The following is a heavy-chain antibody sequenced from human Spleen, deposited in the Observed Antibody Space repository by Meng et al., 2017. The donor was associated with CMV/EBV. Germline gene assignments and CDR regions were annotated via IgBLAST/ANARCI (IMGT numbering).Heavy chain of an antibody. CDR2: ISYDGATE. D-gene: IGHD2-2*02. CDR3: VRESRYCSSTTCYMMDY. J-gene: IGHJ4*02. CDR1: GFSFSTYV. V-gene: IGHV3-30-3*01. Sequence: GGSLRLSCAASGFSFSTYVMHWVRQAPGKGLEWVATISYDGATENYVDFVKGRFTISRDNSKNSLYLQMNRLRSEDTALYYCVRESRYCSSTTCYMMDYWGQGTLVTVSS.